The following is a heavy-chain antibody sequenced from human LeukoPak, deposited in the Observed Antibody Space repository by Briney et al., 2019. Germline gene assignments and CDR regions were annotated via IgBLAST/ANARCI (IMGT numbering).Heavy chain of an antibody. CDR1: GYTFTGYY. V-gene: IGHV1-69*13. CDR3: ARGDVSVTMVRGATRVGFDP. D-gene: IGHD3-10*01. J-gene: IGHJ5*02. CDR2: IIPIFGTA. Sequence: GASVKVSCKASGYTFTGYYMHWVRQAPGQGREWMGGIIPIFGTANYAQKFQGRVTITADESTSTAYMELSSLRSEDTAVYYCARGDVSVTMVRGATRVGFDPWGQGTLVTVSS.